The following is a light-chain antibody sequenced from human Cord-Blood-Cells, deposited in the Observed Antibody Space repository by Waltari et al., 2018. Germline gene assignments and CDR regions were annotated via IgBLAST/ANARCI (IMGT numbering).Light chain of an antibody. CDR2: EVS. CDR3: SSYAGSNNLV. V-gene: IGLV2-8*01. J-gene: IGLJ2*01. Sequence: QPPSASGSPGQSVTISCTGTSSDVGGSNYVSWYQQHPGKAPKLMIYEVSKRPSGVPDRFSGSKSGNTASLTVSGLQAEDEADYYCSSYAGSNNLVFGGGTKLTVL. CDR1: SSDVGGSNY.